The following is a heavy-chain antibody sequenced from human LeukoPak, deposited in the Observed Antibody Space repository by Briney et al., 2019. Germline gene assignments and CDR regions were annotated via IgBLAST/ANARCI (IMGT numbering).Heavy chain of an antibody. D-gene: IGHD6-13*01. CDR3: ARDATTEPGTVYMDV. CDR2: ISTSGSII. Sequence: GSLRLSRAASGFTFSDYEMNWVRQAPGKGLEWILHISTSGSIIHYADSVKGRFTISRDNAKNSLYLQMNSLRAEDTALYFCARDATTEPGTVYMDVWGKGTTVTISS. CDR1: GFTFSDYE. V-gene: IGHV3-48*03. J-gene: IGHJ6*03.